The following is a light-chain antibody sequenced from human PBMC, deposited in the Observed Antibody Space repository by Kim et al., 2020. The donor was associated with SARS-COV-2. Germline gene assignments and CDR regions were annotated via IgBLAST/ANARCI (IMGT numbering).Light chain of an antibody. CDR1: ESISTW. J-gene: IGKJ2*01. CDR2: KTS. V-gene: IGKV1-5*03. CDR3: QQYGA. Sequence: PPTLSASVGDRVTITCRASESISTWLAWYQQKPGKVPRLLIYKTSRLESGVPSRFSGSGSGTEFTLTINSLQTDDLATYYCQQYGAFGQGTKLEIK.